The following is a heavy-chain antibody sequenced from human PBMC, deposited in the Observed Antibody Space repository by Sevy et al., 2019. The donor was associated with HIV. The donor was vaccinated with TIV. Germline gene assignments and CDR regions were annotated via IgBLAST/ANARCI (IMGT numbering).Heavy chain of an antibody. V-gene: IGHV4-59*01. J-gene: IGHJ4*02. CDR2: SGNT. D-gene: IGHD6-13*01. CDR3: ARGGPNLQQLDYFDY. Sequence: SETLSLTCTVSGVSISPYYWAWIRQPPGKGLECIGFSGNTNYNPSLKTRVTTSVDTSKNQFSLKLSSVTAADTAIYYCARGGPNLQQLDYFDYWGQGTLVTVSS. CDR1: GVSISPYY.